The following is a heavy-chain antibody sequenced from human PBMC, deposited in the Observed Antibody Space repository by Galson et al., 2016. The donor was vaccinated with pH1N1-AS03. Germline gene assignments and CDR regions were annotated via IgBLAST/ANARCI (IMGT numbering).Heavy chain of an antibody. J-gene: IGHJ5*02. CDR1: GGSLSGHY. CDR2: IYYTGAT. V-gene: IGHV4-59*11. Sequence: ETLSLTCTVSGGSLSGHYWSWFRQPPGKGLEWIGYIYYTGATNYGPSFKSRVSVFLGASENQFSLRLKSVTAADTAVYFCAREQYDFDGSGYYYDHWGQGALVTVSA. D-gene: IGHD3-22*01. CDR3: AREQYDFDGSGYYYDH.